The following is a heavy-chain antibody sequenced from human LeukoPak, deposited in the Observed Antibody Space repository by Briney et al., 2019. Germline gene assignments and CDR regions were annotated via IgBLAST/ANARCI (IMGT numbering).Heavy chain of an antibody. CDR1: GYTFTGYY. J-gene: IGHJ5*02. CDR3: ARDPEGITGTFRVRWFDP. Sequence: GASVKVSCKASGYTFTGYYMHWVRQAPGQGLEWMGWINPNSGGTKYAQKFQGRVTMTRDTSISTAYMELSRLRSDDTAVYYCARDPEGITGTFRVRWFDPWGQGTLVTVSS. CDR2: INPNSGGT. D-gene: IGHD1-7*01. V-gene: IGHV1-2*02.